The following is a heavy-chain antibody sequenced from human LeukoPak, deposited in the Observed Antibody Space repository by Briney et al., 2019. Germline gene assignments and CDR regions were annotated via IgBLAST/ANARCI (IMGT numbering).Heavy chain of an antibody. J-gene: IGHJ4*02. D-gene: IGHD6-19*01. Sequence: GGSLRLSCEASGFTFSSYAMSWVRQAPGKGLEWVSGISGSAGNTYYADSVKGRFTISRDNSKNTLYLQMNSLRAEDTAVYYCANDLRSAWYYFDDWGQGTLVTVSS. CDR2: ISGSAGNT. V-gene: IGHV3-23*01. CDR1: GFTFSSYA. CDR3: ANDLRSAWYYFDD.